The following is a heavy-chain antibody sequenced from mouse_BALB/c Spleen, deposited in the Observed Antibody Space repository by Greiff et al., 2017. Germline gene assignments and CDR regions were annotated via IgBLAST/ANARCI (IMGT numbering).Heavy chain of an antibody. CDR3: ARTYDVRPYFDY. CDR1: GFSLTSYG. D-gene: IGHD2-14*01. CDR2: IWSGGST. V-gene: IGHV2-2*02. J-gene: IGHJ2*01. Sequence: QVHVKQSGPGLVQPSQSLSITCTVSGFSLTSYGVHWVRQSPGKGLEWLGVIWSGGSTDYNAAFISRLSISKDNSKSQVFFKMNSLQANDTAIYYCARTYDVRPYFDYWGQGTTLTVSS.